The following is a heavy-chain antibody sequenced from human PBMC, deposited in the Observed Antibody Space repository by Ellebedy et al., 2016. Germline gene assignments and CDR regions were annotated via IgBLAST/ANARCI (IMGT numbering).Heavy chain of an antibody. CDR3: ARDSIGSSGYYLVY. D-gene: IGHD3-22*01. CDR2: IYYSGST. V-gene: IGHV4-59*01. J-gene: IGHJ4*02. Sequence: SETLSLTXTVSGGSISSYYWSWIRQPPGKGLEWIGYIYYSGSTNYNPSLKSRVTISVDTSKNQFSLKLSSVTAADTAVYYCARDSIGSSGYYLVYWGQGTLVTVSS. CDR1: GGSISSYY.